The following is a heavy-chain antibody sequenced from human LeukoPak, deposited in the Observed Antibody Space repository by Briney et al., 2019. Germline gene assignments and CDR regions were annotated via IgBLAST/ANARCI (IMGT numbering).Heavy chain of an antibody. V-gene: IGHV5-51*01. CDR3: ARHAPGGEEQWLVLGY. J-gene: IGHJ4*02. CDR1: GYSFTSYW. CDR2: IYPGDSDT. Sequence: GESLKISCKGSGYSFTSYWIGWVGQMPGKGLEWMGIIYPGDSDTRYSPSFQGQVTISADKSISTAYQQWSSLKASDTAMYYCARHAPGGEEQWLVLGYWGQGTLVTVSS. D-gene: IGHD6-19*01.